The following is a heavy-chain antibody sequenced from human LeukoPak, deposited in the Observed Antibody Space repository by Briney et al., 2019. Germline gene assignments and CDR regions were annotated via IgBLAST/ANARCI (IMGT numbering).Heavy chain of an antibody. Sequence: SETLSLTCTVSGGSISSGGYYWSWIRQPPGKGLEWIGYIYHSGSTYYNPSLKSRVTISVDRSKNQFSLKLSSVTAADTAVYYCARVHYDFWSGNSYYYYMDVWGKGTTVTVSS. D-gene: IGHD3-3*01. J-gene: IGHJ6*03. CDR3: ARVHYDFWSGNSYYYYMDV. CDR1: GGSISSGGYY. V-gene: IGHV4-30-2*01. CDR2: IYHSGST.